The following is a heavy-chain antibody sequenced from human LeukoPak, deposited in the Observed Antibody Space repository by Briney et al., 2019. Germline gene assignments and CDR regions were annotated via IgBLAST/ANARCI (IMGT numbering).Heavy chain of an antibody. Sequence: PGGSLRLSCAASGFTFSSYWIHWVRQAPGKGLVWVSRINSDGSSITYADSVKGRFTISRDNAKNTLYLQVDSLRVEDTAVYYCAREGRVSGYDFDCWGQGTLVTVSS. J-gene: IGHJ4*02. CDR3: AREGRVSGYDFDC. V-gene: IGHV3-74*03. CDR2: INSDGSSI. D-gene: IGHD5-12*01. CDR1: GFTFSSYW.